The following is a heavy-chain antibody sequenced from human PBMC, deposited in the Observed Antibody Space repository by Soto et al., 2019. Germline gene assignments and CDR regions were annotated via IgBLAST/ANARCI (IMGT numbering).Heavy chain of an antibody. J-gene: IGHJ4*02. V-gene: IGHV1-18*01. CDR3: ARILDEGRPADH. D-gene: IGHD1-1*01. Sequence: QVQLVQSGTEVKKPGASVKVSCKTSGYTFTSYGISWVRQAPGHGLEWMGWVDALSGKTQFSHKVQGRVTMTEDTSTNIAYMDLRSLNYDDTAVYYCARILDEGRPADHWGQGTLVTVSS. CDR2: VDALSGKT. CDR1: GYTFTSYG.